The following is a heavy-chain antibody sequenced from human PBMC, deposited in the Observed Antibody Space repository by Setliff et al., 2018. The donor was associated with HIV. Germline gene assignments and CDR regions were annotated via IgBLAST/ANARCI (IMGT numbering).Heavy chain of an antibody. D-gene: IGHD3-10*01. V-gene: IGHV4-59*01. Sequence: PSETLSLTCAVSGGSITNKYWSWIRQPPGKGLEWLGYVSSSGTTNYTPSLESRLTIPVDTSKNQVSLRLSSLTAADTAVYYCARGLWFGGSYWFDPWGQGTLVTVSS. CDR2: VSSSGTT. J-gene: IGHJ5*02. CDR1: GGSITNKY. CDR3: ARGLWFGGSYWFDP.